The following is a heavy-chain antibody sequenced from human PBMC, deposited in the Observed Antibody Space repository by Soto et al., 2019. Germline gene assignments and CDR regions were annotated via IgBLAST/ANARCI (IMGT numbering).Heavy chain of an antibody. CDR2: INPNGGST. Sequence: QVQLVQSGAEVKNPGASMKVSCRATGYTFSSYSIHWVRQAPGQGLEWVGIINPNGGSTTYAQKFQGRVTMTRDTSTSTVYMELSSLRSEDTAVYYCAREGLRSGDEGEYFDYWGQGNLVTVSP. D-gene: IGHD5-12*01. CDR3: AREGLRSGDEGEYFDY. J-gene: IGHJ4*02. V-gene: IGHV1-46*03. CDR1: GYTFSSYS.